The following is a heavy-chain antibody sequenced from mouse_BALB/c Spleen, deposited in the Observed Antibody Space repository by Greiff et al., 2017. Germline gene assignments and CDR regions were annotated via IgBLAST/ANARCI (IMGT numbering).Heavy chain of an antibody. J-gene: IGHJ3*01. CDR3: AREYGNPWFAY. Sequence: ESGPGLVAPSQSLSITCTVSGFSLTSYGVHWVRQPPGKGLEWLGVIWAGGSTNYNSALMSRLSISKDNSKSQVFLKMNSLQTDDTAMYYCAREYGNPWFAYWGQGTLVTVSA. D-gene: IGHD2-10*02. CDR1: GFSLTSYG. CDR2: IWAGGST. V-gene: IGHV2-9*02.